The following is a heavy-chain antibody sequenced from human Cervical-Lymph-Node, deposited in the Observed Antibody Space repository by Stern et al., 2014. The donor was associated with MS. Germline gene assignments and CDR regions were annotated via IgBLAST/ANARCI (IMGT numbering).Heavy chain of an antibody. Sequence: VQLLESGAEVRQPGASVKLSCKASGYTFTTYYIHWVRQAPGQGLERMAMINPINGRTTYAQKFQDRVTVTRDTSASTVYMEVISLRSDDTAVYYCARGDVNSGSSHVDYWGRGTLVTVSS. CDR3: ARGDVNSGSSHVDY. CDR1: GYTFTTYY. J-gene: IGHJ4*02. CDR2: INPINGRT. V-gene: IGHV1-46*01. D-gene: IGHD3-10*01.